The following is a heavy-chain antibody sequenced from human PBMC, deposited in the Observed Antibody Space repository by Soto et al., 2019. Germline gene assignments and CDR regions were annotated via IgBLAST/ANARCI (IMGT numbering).Heavy chain of an antibody. Sequence: GPTLVNPTQTLTLTCTFSGFPLSTSGVGVGWIRQPPGKALEWLALIYWNDDKRYSPSLKSRLTITKDTSKNQVVLTMTNMDPVDTATYYCAHRPRVHYYFDYWGQGTLVTVSS. D-gene: IGHD3-3*02. V-gene: IGHV2-5*01. CDR2: IYWNDDK. J-gene: IGHJ4*02. CDR1: GFPLSTSGVG. CDR3: AHRPRVHYYFDY.